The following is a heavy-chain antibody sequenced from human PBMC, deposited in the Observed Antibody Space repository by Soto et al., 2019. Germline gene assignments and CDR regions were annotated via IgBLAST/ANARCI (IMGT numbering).Heavy chain of an antibody. Sequence: GASVKVSCKASGGTFSSYAISWVRQAPGQGLEWMGGIIPIFGTANYAQKFQGRVTITADESTSTAYMELSSLRSEDTAVYYCASVLSSYCGGDCYCYYFDYWGQGTLVTVSS. V-gene: IGHV1-69*13. CDR2: IIPIFGTA. J-gene: IGHJ4*02. CDR1: GGTFSSYA. D-gene: IGHD2-21*02. CDR3: ASVLSSYCGGDCYCYYFDY.